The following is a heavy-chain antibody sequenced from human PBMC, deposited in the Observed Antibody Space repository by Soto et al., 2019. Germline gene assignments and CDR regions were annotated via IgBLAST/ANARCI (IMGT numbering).Heavy chain of an antibody. Sequence: ASVKVSCKASGYSFTDYHIHWVRQAPGQGLEWLGRINPKSGGTSTAQKFQGWVTMTRDRSISTVYMELTRLRSDDTAVYYCARDYPPSTDILTGTRDYYGMDVWGQGTTVTVSS. CDR3: ARDYPPSTDILTGTRDYYGMDV. V-gene: IGHV1-2*04. J-gene: IGHJ6*02. D-gene: IGHD3-9*01. CDR1: GYSFTDYH. CDR2: INPKSGGT.